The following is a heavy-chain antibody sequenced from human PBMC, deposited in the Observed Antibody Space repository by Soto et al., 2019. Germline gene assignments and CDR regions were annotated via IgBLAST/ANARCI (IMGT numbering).Heavy chain of an antibody. CDR3: AKAWGIDY. J-gene: IGHJ4*02. CDR2: MRQDGSEK. Sequence: GGSLRLSCAASGFTFSNYWMSWVRQAPGNGLEWVANMRQDGSEKYYVDSVKGRFTISRDNAKNTVYLQMNSLRVEDTAIYYCAKAWGIDYWGQGTLVTVSS. CDR1: GFTFSNYW. D-gene: IGHD7-27*01. V-gene: IGHV3-7*03.